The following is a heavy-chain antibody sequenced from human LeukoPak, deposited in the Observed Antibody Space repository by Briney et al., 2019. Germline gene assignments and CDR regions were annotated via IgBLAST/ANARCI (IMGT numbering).Heavy chain of an antibody. Sequence: SETLSLTCTVSGGSISSYYWTWIRQPAGKGLEWIGRIYTSGSTNYNPSLKSRFTMSVDTSNNQFSLNLSSVTAADTAVYYCARQMIAAGKTYYGMDVWGQGTTVTVSS. D-gene: IGHD6-13*01. J-gene: IGHJ6*02. CDR2: IYTSGST. CDR1: GGSISSYY. CDR3: ARQMIAAGKTYYGMDV. V-gene: IGHV4-4*07.